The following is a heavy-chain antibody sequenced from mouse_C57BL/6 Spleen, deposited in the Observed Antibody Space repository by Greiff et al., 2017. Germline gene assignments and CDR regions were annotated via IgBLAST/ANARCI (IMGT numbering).Heavy chain of an antibody. CDR3: ARDQHFDY. CDR1: GYSITSGYY. V-gene: IGHV3-6*01. CDR2: ISYDGSN. Sequence: VQLKQSGPGLVKPSQSLSLTCSVTGYSITSGYYWNWIRQFPGNKLEWMGYISYDGSNNYNPSLKNRISITRDTSKNQFFLKLNSVTTEDTATYYCARDQHFDYWGQGTTLTVSS. J-gene: IGHJ2*01.